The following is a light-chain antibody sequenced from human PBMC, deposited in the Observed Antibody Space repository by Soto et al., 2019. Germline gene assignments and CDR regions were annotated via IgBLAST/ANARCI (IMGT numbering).Light chain of an antibody. J-gene: IGKJ5*01. CDR2: DAS. CDR1: QRVGSD. CDR3: LQSRDYPFT. V-gene: IGKV1-6*01. Sequence: IQLNMSLSSLSASERDRVTITCRASQRVGSDLAWYQQKAGKAPHLLIYDASTLHSGVPSRFSGSGSGTHFTLTVGGLQPEDFTTYYCLQSRDYPFTFGQGTRLEI.